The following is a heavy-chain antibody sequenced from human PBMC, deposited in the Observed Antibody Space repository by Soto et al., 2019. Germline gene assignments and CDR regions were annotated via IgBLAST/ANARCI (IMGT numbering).Heavy chain of an antibody. V-gene: IGHV4-39*01. CDR2: IYYSGST. J-gene: IGHJ5*02. D-gene: IGHD5-12*01. Sequence: PSETVSLTCTVSGGSISSSSYYWGWIRQPPGKGLEWIGSIYYSGSTYYNPSLKSRVTISVDTSKNQFSLKLSSVTAADTAVYYCARINLPSGYDNRWFDPWGQGTLVTVSS. CDR1: GGSISSSSYY. CDR3: ARINLPSGYDNRWFDP.